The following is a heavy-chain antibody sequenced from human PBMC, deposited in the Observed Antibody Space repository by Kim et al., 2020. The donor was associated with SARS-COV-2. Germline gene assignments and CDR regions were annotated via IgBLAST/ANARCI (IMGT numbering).Heavy chain of an antibody. V-gene: IGHV3-9*01. D-gene: IGHD6-13*01. Sequence: ADSVKGRFTISRDNAKNSLYLQMNSLRAEDTALYYCAKDGVAAAGTPLDYWGQGTLVTVSS. J-gene: IGHJ4*02. CDR3: AKDGVAAAGTPLDY.